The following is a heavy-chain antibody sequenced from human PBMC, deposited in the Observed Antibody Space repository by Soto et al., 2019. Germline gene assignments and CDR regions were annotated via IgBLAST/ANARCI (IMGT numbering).Heavy chain of an antibody. CDR2: ISAYNGNT. CDR3: ARDPSYYDSSGYYLDL. D-gene: IGHD3-22*01. V-gene: IGHV1-18*01. J-gene: IGHJ4*02. Sequence: ASVKVSCKASGYTFTSYGISWVRQAPGQGLEWMGWISAYNGNTNYAQKLQGRVTMTTDTSTSTAYMEMRRLRSDDTAVYYCARDPSYYDSSGYYLDLWGQGTLVTVSS. CDR1: GYTFTSYG.